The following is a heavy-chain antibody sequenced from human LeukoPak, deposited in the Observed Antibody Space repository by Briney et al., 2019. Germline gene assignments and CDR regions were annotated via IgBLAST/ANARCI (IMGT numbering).Heavy chain of an antibody. J-gene: IGHJ4*02. CDR3: ARDKGLMVYAMAY. CDR2: ISSSSSYI. V-gene: IGHV3-21*01. Sequence: RPGGSLRLSCAASGFTFSSYSMNWVRQAPGKGLEWVSSISSSSSYIYYADSVKGRFTISRDNAKNSLYLQMNSLRAEDTAVYYCARDKGLMVYAMAYWGQGTLVTVSS. D-gene: IGHD2-8*01. CDR1: GFTFSSYS.